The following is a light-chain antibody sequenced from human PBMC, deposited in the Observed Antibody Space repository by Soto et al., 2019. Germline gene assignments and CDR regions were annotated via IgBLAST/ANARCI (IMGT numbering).Light chain of an antibody. V-gene: IGKV1-5*01. Sequence: DLQMTQSPSTLSESVGDRVTITCRASQSISSSLAWYQQKPGKAPKVLIFDASSLESGVPSRFSGSGSGTEFTLSISGLQPDDFATYYCQQYHTYPWTFGQGTKVDIK. CDR1: QSISSS. J-gene: IGKJ1*01. CDR2: DAS. CDR3: QQYHTYPWT.